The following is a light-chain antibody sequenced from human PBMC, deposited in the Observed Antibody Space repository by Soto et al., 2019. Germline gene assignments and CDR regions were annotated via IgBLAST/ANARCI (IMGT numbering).Light chain of an antibody. J-gene: IGKJ5*01. CDR2: GAS. CDR1: QSSGSN. CDR3: QQRNNWPPIA. V-gene: IGKV3D-20*02. Sequence: ELVLTQSPGSLSLSTGERATLSCKTSQSSGSNFVAWYQQRPGQPPRLLIYGASTRATGIPARFSGSGSETDFTLTITSLEPEDFAVYYCQQRNNWPPIAFGQGTRLEIK.